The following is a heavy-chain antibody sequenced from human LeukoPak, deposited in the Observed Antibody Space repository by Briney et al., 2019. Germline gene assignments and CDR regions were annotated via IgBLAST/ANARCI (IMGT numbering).Heavy chain of an antibody. Sequence: AGGSLRLSCAASEFTFSSFGMNWVRQAPDKGLEWVAIISHDGSEQYYADSVKGRFTMSRDNSKNTLYLQMNSLGAEDTAVYFCAKDRVPYSSGYYYHDAFDIWGQGTMVTVSS. CDR2: ISHDGSEQ. V-gene: IGHV3-30*18. CDR1: EFTFSSFG. J-gene: IGHJ3*02. CDR3: AKDRVPYSSGYYYHDAFDI. D-gene: IGHD3-22*01.